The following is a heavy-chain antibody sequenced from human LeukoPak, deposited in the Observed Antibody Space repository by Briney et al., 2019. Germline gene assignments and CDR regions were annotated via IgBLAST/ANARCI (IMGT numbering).Heavy chain of an antibody. J-gene: IGHJ4*02. V-gene: IGHV1-46*04. CDR3: AREGIVGAPHFDY. D-gene: IGHD1-26*01. CDR1: GYTFTSYY. Sequence: VSLKVSCKASGYTFTSYYMHWVRQAPGQGLEWMGLITPSGGSTSYAQKLQGRVTMTRDMSTSTIYMELSSLRSEDTAVYYCAREGIVGAPHFDYWGQGTLVTVSS. CDR2: ITPSGGST.